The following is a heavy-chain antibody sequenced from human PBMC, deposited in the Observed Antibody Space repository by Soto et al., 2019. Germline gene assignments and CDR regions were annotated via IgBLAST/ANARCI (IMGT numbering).Heavy chain of an antibody. D-gene: IGHD3-10*01. Sequence: GGSLRLSCAASGFTFSGSAMHWVRQASGKGLEWVGRIRSKANSYATAYAASVKGRFTISRDDSKNTAYLQMNSLKTEDTAVYYCTSAGVFWFDPWGQGTLVTSPQ. J-gene: IGHJ5*02. CDR3: TSAGVFWFDP. CDR1: GFTFSGSA. V-gene: IGHV3-73*01. CDR2: IRSKANSYAT.